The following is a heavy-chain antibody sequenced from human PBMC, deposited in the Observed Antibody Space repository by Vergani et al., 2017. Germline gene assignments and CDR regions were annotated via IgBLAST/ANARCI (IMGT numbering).Heavy chain of an antibody. J-gene: IGHJ6*04. CDR3: AKANPRISGDDDLYYYHAMDF. CDR1: GFTFNHYA. D-gene: IGHD5-12*01. CDR2: ISGSGGST. Sequence: EVQLLESGGDLVQPGGSLRLSCAASGFTFNHYAMNWVRQAPGKGLEWVSGISGSGGSTYYAGSVKGRFTISRDSSKNTLYLQMNSLSAGDTAVDYCAKANPRISGDDDLYYYHAMDFWGKGTTVTVSS. V-gene: IGHV3-23*01.